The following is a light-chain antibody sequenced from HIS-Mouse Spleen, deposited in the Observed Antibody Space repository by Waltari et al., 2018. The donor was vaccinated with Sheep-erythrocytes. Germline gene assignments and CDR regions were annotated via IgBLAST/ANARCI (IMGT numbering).Light chain of an antibody. CDR1: KLGDKY. Sequence: SYELTQPPSVSVSPGQTASITCSGDKLGDKYACWYQQKPGQSPVLVIYPDSKRPSGRPGGFAGSNPGNKGTSDRSGTQAMDEADYYCQAWDSSTVVFGGGTKLTVL. V-gene: IGLV3-1*01. CDR2: PDS. CDR3: QAWDSSTVV. J-gene: IGLJ2*01.